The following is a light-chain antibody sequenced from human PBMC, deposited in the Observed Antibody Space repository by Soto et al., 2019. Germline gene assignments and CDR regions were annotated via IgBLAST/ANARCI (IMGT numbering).Light chain of an antibody. CDR3: QQYGNSPWT. CDR2: GAS. Sequence: EIVLTQSPGTLSLSPGERATLSCRASQSVSSSFLAWYQQKPGQAPRLHIYGASSRAAGIPDRFSGSGSGTDFTLTISRLEPEDFAVYYCQQYGNSPWTFGQGTKVEIK. J-gene: IGKJ1*01. V-gene: IGKV3-20*01. CDR1: QSVSSSF.